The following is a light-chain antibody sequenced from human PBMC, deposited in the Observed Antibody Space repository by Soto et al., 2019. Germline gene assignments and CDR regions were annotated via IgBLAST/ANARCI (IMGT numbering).Light chain of an antibody. CDR1: QTVSITY. J-gene: IGKJ5*01. Sequence: VLTQSPVTLSLSPAESATLSCMASQTVSITYLTWYQQKPGQAPRLLIFGASKRATGIPDRFSGSGSGRDFTLTISGLEPEDFAVYYCQQYGSSPLISFGQGTRLEIK. V-gene: IGKV3-20*01. CDR3: QQYGSSPLIS. CDR2: GAS.